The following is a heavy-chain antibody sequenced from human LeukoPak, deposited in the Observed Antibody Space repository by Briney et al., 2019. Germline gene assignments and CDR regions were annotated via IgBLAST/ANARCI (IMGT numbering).Heavy chain of an antibody. D-gene: IGHD6-13*01. J-gene: IGHJ5*02. CDR3: ARDWFIAAAGTGWFDP. V-gene: IGHV1-46*01. Sequence: ASVKVSCKASGYTFTSYGISWVRQAPGQGLEWMGIINPSGGSTSYAQKFQGRVTMTRDTSTSTVYMELSSLRSEDTAVYYCARDWFIAAAGTGWFDPWGQGTLVTVSS. CDR1: GYTFTSYG. CDR2: INPSGGST.